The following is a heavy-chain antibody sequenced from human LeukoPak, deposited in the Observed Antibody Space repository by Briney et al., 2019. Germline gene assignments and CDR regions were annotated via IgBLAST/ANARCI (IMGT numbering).Heavy chain of an antibody. CDR2: IGSSGTLM. J-gene: IGHJ4*02. Sequence: PGGSLRLSCAASGFTFSNYEMKRVRQAPGEGLEWVSYIGSSGTLMYYADSVKGRFTISRDNAKNSLYLQMNSLRAEDTAVYYCARGWAGNYWGQGTLVTVSS. CDR3: ARGWAGNY. CDR1: GFTFSNYE. D-gene: IGHD6-19*01. V-gene: IGHV3-48*03.